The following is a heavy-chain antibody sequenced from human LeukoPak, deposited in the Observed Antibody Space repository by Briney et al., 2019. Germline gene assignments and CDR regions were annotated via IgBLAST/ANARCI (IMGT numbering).Heavy chain of an antibody. V-gene: IGHV3-53*01. CDR1: GFTVSSNY. D-gene: IGHD3-22*01. J-gene: IGHJ3*02. CDR2: IYSGGST. CDR3: ARVSGYDSSGYYYGRGAFDI. Sequence: PGGSLRLSCAASGFTVSSNYMSWVRQAPGKGLEWVSVIYSGGSTYYADSVKGRFTISRDNAKNSLYLQMNSLRAEDTAVYYCARVSGYDSSGYYYGRGAFDIWGQGTMVTVSS.